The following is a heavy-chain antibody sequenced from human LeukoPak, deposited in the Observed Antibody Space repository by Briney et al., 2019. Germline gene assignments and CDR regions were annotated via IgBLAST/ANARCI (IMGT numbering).Heavy chain of an antibody. CDR2: MYSGGST. J-gene: IGHJ4*02. Sequence: GGSLRLSRAASGFTPCSIYMSWVGEAPGKGREGFSVMYSGGSTYYADSVKGRFTISRDNSKNTLYIQMNSLRAEHTAVYSCVRALWVRGWYIYSCFDYWGQGTLVTVSS. D-gene: IGHD6-19*01. CDR1: GFTPCSIY. CDR3: VRALWVRGWYIYSCFDY. V-gene: IGHV3-66*01.